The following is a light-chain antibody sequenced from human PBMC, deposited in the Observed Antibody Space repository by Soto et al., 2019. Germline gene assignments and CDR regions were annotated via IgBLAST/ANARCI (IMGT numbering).Light chain of an antibody. Sequence: QSALTQPASVSGSPGQSITISCTGTSSDVGGYNHVSWYQHSPGKAPKLILFAVSDRPSGVSHRFSGSKSGNTASLNISGLQADDEADYYCCSYTSLSTVVFGGGTKLTVL. CDR2: AVS. V-gene: IGLV2-14*01. CDR3: CSYTSLSTVV. J-gene: IGLJ2*01. CDR1: SSDVGGYNH.